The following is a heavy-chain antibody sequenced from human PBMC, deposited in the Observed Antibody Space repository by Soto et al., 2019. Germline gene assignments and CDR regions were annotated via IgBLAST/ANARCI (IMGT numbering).Heavy chain of an antibody. CDR1: GFTFSNAW. J-gene: IGHJ6*02. V-gene: IGHV3-15*07. CDR3: TTGTMVRGVSYYYYYGMDV. CDR2: IKSKTDGGTT. Sequence: EVQLVESGGGLVKPGGSLRLSCAASGFTFSNAWMNWVRQAPGKGLEWVGRIKSKTDGGTTDYAAPVKGRFTISRDDSKNTLYLQMNSLKTEDTAVYYCTTGTMVRGVSYYYYYGMDVWGQGTTVTVSS. D-gene: IGHD3-10*01.